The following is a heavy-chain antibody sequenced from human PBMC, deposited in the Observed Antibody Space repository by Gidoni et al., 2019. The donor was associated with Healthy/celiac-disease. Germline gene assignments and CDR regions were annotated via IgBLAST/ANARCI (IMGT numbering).Heavy chain of an antibody. D-gene: IGHD3-10*01. CDR2: IIPIFGTA. CDR3: ASGGGITMVRGVIIPYYYYYMDV. J-gene: IGHJ6*03. Sequence: QVQLVQSGAEVKKPGSSVKVSCKASGGTFSSYAISWVRQAPGQGLEWMGGIIPIFGTANYAQKFQGRVTITADESTSTAYMELSSLRSEDTAVYYCASGGGITMVRGVIIPYYYYYMDVWGKGTTVTVSS. CDR1: GGTFSSYA. V-gene: IGHV1-69*01.